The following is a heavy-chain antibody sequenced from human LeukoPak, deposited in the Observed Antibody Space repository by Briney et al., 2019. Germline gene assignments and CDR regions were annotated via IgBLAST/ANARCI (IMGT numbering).Heavy chain of an antibody. J-gene: IGHJ5*02. CDR2: INQNGGVK. CDR3: ATSDDAAGTS. D-gene: IGHD6-25*01. V-gene: IGHV3-7*01. CDR1: GFRFSTFW. Sequence: PGGSLGLSCAASGFRFSTFWMSWVRQAPGKGLDWVANINQNGGVKHYADSVKGRFTISRDNAKNSLYLQMTSLRADDTAVYYCATSDDAAGTSWGQGTLVTVSS.